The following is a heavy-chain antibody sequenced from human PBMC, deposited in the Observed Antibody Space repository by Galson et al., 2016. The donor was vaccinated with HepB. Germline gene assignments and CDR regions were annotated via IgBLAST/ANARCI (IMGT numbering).Heavy chain of an antibody. Sequence: SETLSLTCDVSGGSVRSHRWWSWVRQPPGKGLEWIGEIYLNENTRLHYNPSLKSRLTLSADMSKNQLSLRLNSVTAADTAIYFCASGHYGPFDPWGQGTLVTVSS. V-gene: IGHV4-4*02. CDR3: ASGHYGPFDP. D-gene: IGHD3-10*01. J-gene: IGHJ5*02. CDR1: GGSVRSHRW. CDR2: IYLNENT.